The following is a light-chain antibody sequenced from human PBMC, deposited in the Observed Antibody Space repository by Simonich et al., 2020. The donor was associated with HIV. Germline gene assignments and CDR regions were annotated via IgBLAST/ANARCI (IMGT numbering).Light chain of an antibody. V-gene: IGLV1-47*01. CDR1: SSNIGSNF. J-gene: IGLJ3*02. CDR2: RND. Sequence: QSVLTQPPSASGTPGQRVTISCSGSSSNIGSNFVYWYQQLPGTAPKLLFYRNDQRPSGVPDRFSGSKSGTSASLAISGLRSEDEADYYCVAWDDSLSGPVFGGGTRLTIL. CDR3: VAWDDSLSGPV.